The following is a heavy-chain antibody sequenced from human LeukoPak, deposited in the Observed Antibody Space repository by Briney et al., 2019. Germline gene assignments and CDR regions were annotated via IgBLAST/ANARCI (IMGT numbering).Heavy chain of an antibody. CDR1: GYSFTTYW. V-gene: IGHV5-51*01. CDR3: ARQRWSGPYYYYGMDV. D-gene: IGHD3-3*01. CDR2: IYPGNSDT. J-gene: IGHJ6*02. Sequence: GESLKISCKGSGYSFTTYWIGWVRQMPGKGLEWMGIIYPGNSDTRYSPSFQGQVTISADKSISTAYLQWSSLKASDTAMYYCARQRWSGPYYYYGMDVWGQGTTVTVSS.